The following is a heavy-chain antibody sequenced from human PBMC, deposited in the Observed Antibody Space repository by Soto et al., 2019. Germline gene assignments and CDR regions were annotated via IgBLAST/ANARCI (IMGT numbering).Heavy chain of an antibody. V-gene: IGHV6-1*01. CDR2: TYYRSKWYT. Sequence: SQTLSLTCGISGDSVSTNSAAWHWIRQSPSRGLEWLGRTYYRSKWYTDYAMSVKSRMTISPDTSKNQFSLQLNAVTPEDTAMYYCVSNNIVGGMDLFDYWGGGTLVTVSS. CDR1: GDSVSTNSAA. D-gene: IGHD1-26*01. CDR3: VSNNIVGGMDLFDY. J-gene: IGHJ4*02.